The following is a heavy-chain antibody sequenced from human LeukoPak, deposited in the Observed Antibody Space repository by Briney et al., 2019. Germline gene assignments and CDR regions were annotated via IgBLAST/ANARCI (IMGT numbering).Heavy chain of an antibody. CDR3: ARAFTIFGVVIRYYFDY. D-gene: IGHD3-3*01. J-gene: IGHJ4*02. V-gene: IGHV4-34*01. CDR1: GGSFSGYY. CDR2: INHSGST. Sequence: SETLSLTCAVYGGSFSGYYWSWIRQPPGKGLEWIGEINHSGSTNYNPSLKSRVTISVDTSKNQLSLKLSSVTAADTAVYCCARAFTIFGVVIRYYFDYWGQGTLVTVSS.